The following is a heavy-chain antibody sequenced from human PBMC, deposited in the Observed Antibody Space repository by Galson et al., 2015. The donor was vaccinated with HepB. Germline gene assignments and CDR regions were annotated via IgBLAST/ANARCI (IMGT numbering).Heavy chain of an antibody. V-gene: IGHV3-30-3*01. D-gene: IGHD2-2*01. CDR1: GFTFSSYA. CDR3: ARRYCSSTSCYLEPDAFDI. J-gene: IGHJ3*02. CDR2: ISYDGSNK. Sequence: SLRLSCAASGFTFSSYAMHWVRQAPGKGLEWVAVISYDGSNKYYADSVKGRFTISRDNSKNTLYLQMNSLRAEDTAVYYCARRYCSSTSCYLEPDAFDIWGQGTMVTVSS.